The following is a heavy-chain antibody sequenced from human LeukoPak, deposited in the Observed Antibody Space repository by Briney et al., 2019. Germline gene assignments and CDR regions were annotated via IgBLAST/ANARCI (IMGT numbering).Heavy chain of an antibody. CDR2: IIPIFGTA. J-gene: IGHJ5*02. D-gene: IGHD3-10*01. Sequence: ASVKVSCKASGGTFSSYAISWVRQAPGQGLEWMGGIIPIFGTANYAQKFQGRVTITADESTSTAYMELSSLRSEDTAVYYCARGGVVRWSRNYNWFDPWGQGTLVTVSS. CDR3: ARGGVVRWSRNYNWFDP. V-gene: IGHV1-69*13. CDR1: GGTFSSYA.